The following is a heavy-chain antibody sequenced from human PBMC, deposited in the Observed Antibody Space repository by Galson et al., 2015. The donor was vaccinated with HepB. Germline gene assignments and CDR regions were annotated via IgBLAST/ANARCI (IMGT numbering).Heavy chain of an antibody. CDR1: GGTFSSYA. V-gene: IGHV1-69*13. D-gene: IGHD5-12*01. CDR2: IIPIFGTA. CDR3: VVDIVATIWDI. Sequence: SVKVSCKASGGTFSSYAISWVRQAPGQGLEWMGGIIPIFGTANYAQKFQGRVTITADESTSTAYMELSSLRSEDTAVYYCVVDIVATIWDIWGQGTMVTVSS. J-gene: IGHJ3*02.